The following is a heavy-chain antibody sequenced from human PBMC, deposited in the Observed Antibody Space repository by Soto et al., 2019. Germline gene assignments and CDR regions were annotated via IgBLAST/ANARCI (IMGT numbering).Heavy chain of an antibody. J-gene: IGHJ4*02. CDR1: GFTFSSYG. D-gene: IGHD6-13*01. Sequence: GGSLRLPCAASGFTFSSYGMHWVRQAPGKGLEWVAVISYDGSNKYYADSVKGRFTISRDNSKNTLYLQMNSLRAEDTAVYYCAKDSWSSSWDDEPYFDYWGQGTLVTVSS. V-gene: IGHV3-30*18. CDR2: ISYDGSNK. CDR3: AKDSWSSSWDDEPYFDY.